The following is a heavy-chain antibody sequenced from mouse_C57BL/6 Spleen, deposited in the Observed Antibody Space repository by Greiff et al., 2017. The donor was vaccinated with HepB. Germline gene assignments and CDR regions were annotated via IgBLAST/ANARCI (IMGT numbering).Heavy chain of an antibody. D-gene: IGHD2-4*01. CDR1: GFNIKDDY. V-gene: IGHV14-4*01. CDR3: TSPYYDYDKEGFAY. Sequence: EVNVVESGAELVRPGASVKLSCTASGFNIKDDYMHWVKQRPEQGLEWIGWIDPENGDTEYASKFQGKATITADTSSNTAYLQLSSLTSEDTAVYYCTSPYYDYDKEGFAYWGQGTLVTVSA. CDR2: IDPENGDT. J-gene: IGHJ3*01.